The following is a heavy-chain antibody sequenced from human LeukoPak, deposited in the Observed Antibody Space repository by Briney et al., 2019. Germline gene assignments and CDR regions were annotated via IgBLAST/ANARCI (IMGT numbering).Heavy chain of an antibody. V-gene: IGHV4-39*07. D-gene: IGHD3-3*01. CDR1: GGSISSRSYY. CDR2: INHSGST. CDR3: ARGKITIFGVVISDYYYYGMDV. J-gene: IGHJ6*02. Sequence: PSETLSLTCTVSGGSISSRSYYWGWIRQPPGKGLEWIGEINHSGSTNYNPSLKSRVTISVDTSKNQFSLKLSSVTAADTAVYYCARGKITIFGVVISDYYYYGMDVWGQGTTVTVSS.